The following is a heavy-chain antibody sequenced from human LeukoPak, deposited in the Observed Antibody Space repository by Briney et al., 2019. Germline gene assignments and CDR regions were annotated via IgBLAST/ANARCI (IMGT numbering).Heavy chain of an antibody. CDR3: ASANTYYYGSGSSYYMDV. CDR1: GFVFGAFS. Sequence: GGSLRLSCAASGFVFGAFSMNWVRQAPGKGLEWVANIKQDGSEKYYVDSVKGRFTISRDNAKNSLYLQMNSLRAEDTAVYYCASANTYYYGSGSSYYMDVWGKGTTVTVSS. V-gene: IGHV3-7*01. D-gene: IGHD3-10*01. CDR2: IKQDGSEK. J-gene: IGHJ6*03.